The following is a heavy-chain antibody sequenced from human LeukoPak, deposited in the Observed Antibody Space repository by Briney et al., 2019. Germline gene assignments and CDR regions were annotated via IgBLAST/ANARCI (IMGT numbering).Heavy chain of an antibody. V-gene: IGHV3-30*02. J-gene: IGHJ3*02. D-gene: IGHD6-19*01. CDR3: AKDPYSSGWFDVFGAFDI. CDR2: IRYGGSNK. Sequence: PGGSLRLSCAASRFTFSSYGMHWVRQAPGKGLEWVAFIRYGGSNKYYADSVKGRFTISRDNSKNTLYLQMNSLRAEDTAVYYCAKDPYSSGWFDVFGAFDIWGQGTMVTVSS. CDR1: RFTFSSYG.